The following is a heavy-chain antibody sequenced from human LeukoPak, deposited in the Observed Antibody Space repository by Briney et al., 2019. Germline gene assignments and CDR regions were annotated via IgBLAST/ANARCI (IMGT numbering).Heavy chain of an antibody. Sequence: GGSLRLSCAASGFRFGGYAMSWVRQAPGKGLEWVSAISGSGGSTYYADSVKGRFTISRDNSKNTLYLQMNSLRAEDTAVYYCAKPPRWVGAMYYFDYWGQGTLVTVSS. CDR1: GFRFGGYA. J-gene: IGHJ4*02. V-gene: IGHV3-23*01. D-gene: IGHD1-26*01. CDR2: ISGSGGST. CDR3: AKPPRWVGAMYYFDY.